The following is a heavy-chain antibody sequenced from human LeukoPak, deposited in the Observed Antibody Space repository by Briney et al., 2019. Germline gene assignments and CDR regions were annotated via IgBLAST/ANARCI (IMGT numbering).Heavy chain of an antibody. Sequence: GGSLRLSCAASGFTFSSYAMHWVRQAPGKGLEWVAVISYDGSNKYYADSVKGRFTISRDNSKNTPYLQMNSLRAEDTAVYYCASDMVRGVITFNFDYWGQGTLVTVSS. CDR2: ISYDGSNK. D-gene: IGHD3-10*01. CDR1: GFTFSSYA. V-gene: IGHV3-30*04. J-gene: IGHJ4*02. CDR3: ASDMVRGVITFNFDY.